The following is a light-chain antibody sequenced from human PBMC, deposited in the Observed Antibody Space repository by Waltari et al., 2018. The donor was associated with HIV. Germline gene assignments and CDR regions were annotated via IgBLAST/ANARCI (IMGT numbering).Light chain of an antibody. CDR1: QSVTTY. Sequence: EIVLTQSPATLSLSPGERATLSCRASQSVTTYLAWYQQKPGQAPRLLIYDASTRATGIPARFSASGSGTDFTLTISSLEPEDFAVYYCQQRTNSWTFGQGTRVEIK. CDR2: DAS. J-gene: IGKJ1*01. V-gene: IGKV3-11*01. CDR3: QQRTNSWT.